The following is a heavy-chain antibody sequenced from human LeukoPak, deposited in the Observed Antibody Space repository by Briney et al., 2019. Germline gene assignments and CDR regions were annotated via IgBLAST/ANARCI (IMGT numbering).Heavy chain of an antibody. D-gene: IGHD4-23*01. CDR3: ARPNDYGGNLYYFDY. CDR1: GGSSSGYY. CDR2: INHSGST. V-gene: IGHV4-34*01. Sequence: PSETLSLTCAVYGGSSSGYYWSWIRQPPGKGLEWIGEINHSGSTNYNPSLKSRVTISVDTSKNQFSLKLSSVTAADTAVYYCARPNDYGGNLYYFDYWGQGTLVTVSS. J-gene: IGHJ4*02.